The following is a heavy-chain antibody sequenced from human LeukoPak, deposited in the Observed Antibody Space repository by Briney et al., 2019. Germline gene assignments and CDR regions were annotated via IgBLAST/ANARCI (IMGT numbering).Heavy chain of an antibody. Sequence: PGGSLRLSCAASGFTFSTYAISWVRQAPGKGLEWVSAIRSSGDRGYYADSVKGRFTISRDNSKDTLYLQMNSLRAEDTAVYFCAREQSGSGGWYTVDYWGQGTLVTVSS. CDR2: IRSSGDRG. CDR1: GFTFSTYA. CDR3: AREQSGSGGWYTVDY. V-gene: IGHV3-23*01. J-gene: IGHJ4*02. D-gene: IGHD6-19*01.